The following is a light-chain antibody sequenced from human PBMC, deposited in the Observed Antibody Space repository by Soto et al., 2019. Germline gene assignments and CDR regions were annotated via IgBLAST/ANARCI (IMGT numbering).Light chain of an antibody. CDR2: DVS. V-gene: IGLV2-14*01. Sequence: QSALTQPASVSGSPGQSITISCTGTSSDVGGYNYVSWYQQHPGKAPKLMIYDVSNRPSGVSNRFSGSKSGNTAVLTISGLQAEDEADYYCSSYTSSSTLVFGTGTKLTVL. J-gene: IGLJ1*01. CDR3: SSYTSSSTLV. CDR1: SSDVGGYNY.